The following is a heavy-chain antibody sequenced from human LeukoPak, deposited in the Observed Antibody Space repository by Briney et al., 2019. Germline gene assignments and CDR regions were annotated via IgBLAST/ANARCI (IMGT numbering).Heavy chain of an antibody. D-gene: IGHD6-13*01. Sequence: GGSLRLSCAASGFTFSSYVMHWVRQAPGKGLEWVAIISYDGSNEYYADSVKGRFTISRDNSKNTLYLQMNSLRAEDTAVYYCAKSPGYSSSWYDYWGQGTLVTVSS. CDR2: ISYDGSNE. J-gene: IGHJ4*02. CDR3: AKSPGYSSSWYDY. V-gene: IGHV3-30*04. CDR1: GFTFSSYV.